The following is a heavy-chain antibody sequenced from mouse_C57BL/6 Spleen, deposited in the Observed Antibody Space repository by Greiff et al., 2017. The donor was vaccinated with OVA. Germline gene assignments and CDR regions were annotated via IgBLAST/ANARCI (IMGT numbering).Heavy chain of an antibody. Sequence: QVQLQQSGAELVRPGTSVKVSCKASGYAFTNYLIEWVKQRPGQGLEWIGVINPGSGGTNYNEKFKGKATLTADKSSSTAYMQLSSLTSEDSAVYFCAREGTTVGEGFAYWGQGTLVTVSA. V-gene: IGHV1-54*01. J-gene: IGHJ3*01. CDR1: GYAFTNYL. CDR3: AREGTTVGEGFAY. CDR2: INPGSGGT. D-gene: IGHD1-1*01.